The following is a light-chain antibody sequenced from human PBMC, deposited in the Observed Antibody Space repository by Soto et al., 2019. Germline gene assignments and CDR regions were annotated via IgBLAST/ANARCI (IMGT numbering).Light chain of an antibody. CDR1: QSISSY. V-gene: IGKV1-39*01. CDR2: AAS. Sequence: DIQMTQSPSSLSAHVGDRVTITCRASQSISSYLNWYQQKPGKAPKLLIYAASSLQSGVPSRFSGSGSGTDFTLTISSLQPEDFATYYCQQSYSTPGTFGQGTKVDI. CDR3: QQSYSTPGT. J-gene: IGKJ1*01.